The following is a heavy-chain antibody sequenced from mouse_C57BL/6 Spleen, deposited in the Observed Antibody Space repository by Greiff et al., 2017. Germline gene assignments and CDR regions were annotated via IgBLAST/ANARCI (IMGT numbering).Heavy chain of an antibody. CDR2: ISSGSSTI. CDR1: GFTFSDYG. V-gene: IGHV5-17*01. Sequence: EVKLVESGGGLVKPGGSLKLSCAASGFTFSDYGMHWVRQAPEKGLEWVAYISSGSSTIYYADTVKGRFTISRDNAKNTLFLQMTSLRSEDTAMYYCARIDVGLAWFAYWGQGTLVTVSA. J-gene: IGHJ3*01. D-gene: IGHD2-3*01. CDR3: ARIDVGLAWFAY.